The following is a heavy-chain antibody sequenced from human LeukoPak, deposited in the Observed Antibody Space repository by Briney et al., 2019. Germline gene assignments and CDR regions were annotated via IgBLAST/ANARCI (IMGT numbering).Heavy chain of an antibody. V-gene: IGHV4-39*07. CDR3: ARELGYCSSTSCYSGANWFDP. CDR1: GDSFTSVTDY. CDR2: GDYSGGT. D-gene: IGHD2-2*01. Sequence: SETLSLTCTVSGDSFTSVTDYWAWIRQPPGKGLEWIASGDYSGGTYYNPSLESRVAISADMSKNQISLKLTSVTGADTAVYYCARELGYCSSTSCYSGANWFDPWGQGTLVTVSS. J-gene: IGHJ5*02.